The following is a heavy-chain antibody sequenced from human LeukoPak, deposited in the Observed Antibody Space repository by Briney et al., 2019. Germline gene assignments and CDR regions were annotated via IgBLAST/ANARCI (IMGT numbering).Heavy chain of an antibody. Sequence: GGSLRLSCVASGFSFGSYWMAWVRQAPGKGLEWVANMKHDGIEKYHVDSVKGRFTISRDNAKNSLSLQMNSLRAEDTAVYYCARGGRYYDSSAYYSYWGQGTLVTVSS. CDR3: ARGGRYYDSSAYYSY. CDR1: GFSFGSYW. CDR2: MKHDGIEK. J-gene: IGHJ4*02. D-gene: IGHD3-22*01. V-gene: IGHV3-7*05.